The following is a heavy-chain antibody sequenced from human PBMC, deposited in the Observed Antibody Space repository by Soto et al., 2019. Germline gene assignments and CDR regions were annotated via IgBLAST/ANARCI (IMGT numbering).Heavy chain of an antibody. CDR1: GFTFSSYA. Sequence: PGGSLRLSCAASGFTFSSYAMSWVRQAPGKGLEWVSAISGSGGSTYYAESVKGRFTISRDNSKNTLYLQMNSLRAEDTAVYYCAKGSTSPKNYYYYGMDVWGQGTTVTVSS. J-gene: IGHJ6*02. D-gene: IGHD2-2*01. CDR2: ISGSGGST. CDR3: AKGSTSPKNYYYYGMDV. V-gene: IGHV3-23*01.